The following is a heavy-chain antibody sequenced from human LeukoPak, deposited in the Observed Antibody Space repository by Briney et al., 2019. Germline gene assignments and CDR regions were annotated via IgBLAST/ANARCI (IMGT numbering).Heavy chain of an antibody. CDR1: GFTFSSYW. CDR3: ARDLPYSGSPDDY. V-gene: IGHV3-7*01. CDR2: IKQDGSEK. Sequence: GGSLRLSCAASGFTFSSYWMSWVRQASGKGLEWVANIKQDGSEKYYVDSVKGRFTISRDNAKNSLYLQMNSLRAEDTAVYYCARDLPYSGSPDDYWGQGTLVTVSS. D-gene: IGHD1-26*01. J-gene: IGHJ4*02.